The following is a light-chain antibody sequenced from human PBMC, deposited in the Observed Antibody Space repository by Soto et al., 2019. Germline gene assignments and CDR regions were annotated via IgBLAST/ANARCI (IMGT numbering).Light chain of an antibody. CDR1: QSISSY. CDR3: QQSSSSPWT. CDR2: AAF. Sequence: DIQMPQSPSSLSASVGDRVSITCRASQSISSYLNWYQQKPGKAPKLLIYAAFTLQTGVSSRFIGSGSGTDFTLTINSLQPEDCATYDCQQSSSSPWTCGQGTKGDIK. J-gene: IGKJ1*01. V-gene: IGKV1-39*01.